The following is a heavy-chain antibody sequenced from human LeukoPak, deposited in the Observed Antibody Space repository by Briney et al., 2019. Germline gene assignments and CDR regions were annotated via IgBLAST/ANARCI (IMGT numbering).Heavy chain of an antibody. J-gene: IGHJ3*02. CDR2: IYYSGST. CDR3: ARHKRILGGAGTFAFDI. V-gene: IGHV4-31*03. D-gene: IGHD6-19*01. CDR1: GGSISSGGYY. Sequence: SETQSLTCTVSGGSISSGGYYWSWIRQHPGKGLEWIGYIYYSGSTYYNPSLKSRVTISVDTSKNQFSLKLSSVTAADTAVYYCARHKRILGGAGTFAFDIWGQGTMVTVSS.